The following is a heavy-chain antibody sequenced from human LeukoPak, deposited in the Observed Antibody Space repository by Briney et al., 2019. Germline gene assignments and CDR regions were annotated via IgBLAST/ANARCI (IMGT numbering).Heavy chain of an antibody. CDR3: ARGRGWGTFDI. CDR1: GFTLSSYD. V-gene: IGHV3-13*04. D-gene: IGHD3-10*01. Sequence: GGSLRLSCAASGFTLSSYDMHWVRQGTEKGLEWVSAIGTAGDTYYPGSVKGRFTTSRENAKNSLYLQMNSLRVGDTAVYYCARGRGWGTFDIWGQGTMVTVSS. J-gene: IGHJ3*02. CDR2: IGTAGDT.